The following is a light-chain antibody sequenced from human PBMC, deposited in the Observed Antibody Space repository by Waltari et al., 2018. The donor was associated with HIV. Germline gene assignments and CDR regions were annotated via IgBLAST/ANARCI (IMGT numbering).Light chain of an antibody. CDR2: RTN. CDR1: SSNIGSNY. V-gene: IGLV1-47*01. CDR3: AAWDDSLSRPV. J-gene: IGLJ3*02. Sequence: QSVLTQPPSASGTPGQRVTISCSGSSSNIGSNYVNWYRHLPGTAPELLMYRTNQRPAGVPDRFSASKSGTSASLAITGPQSEYEAHYYCAAWDDSLSRPVFGGGTRLTVL.